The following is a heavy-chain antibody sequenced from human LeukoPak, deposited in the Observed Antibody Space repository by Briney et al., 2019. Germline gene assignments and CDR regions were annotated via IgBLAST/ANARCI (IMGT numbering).Heavy chain of an antibody. CDR2: IYYRGTP. D-gene: IGHD4-17*01. J-gene: IGHJ4*02. CDR3: ARLPIGDYYFDY. CDR1: GGSISSGSYY. Sequence: TSETLSLTCTVSGGSISSGSYYWGWIRQPPGKGLEWIGSIYYRGTPSYNPSLKSRVTISVDTSNNQFSLKLSSVTAADTAVYYCARLPIGDYYFDYWGQGTLVTVSS. V-gene: IGHV4-39*01.